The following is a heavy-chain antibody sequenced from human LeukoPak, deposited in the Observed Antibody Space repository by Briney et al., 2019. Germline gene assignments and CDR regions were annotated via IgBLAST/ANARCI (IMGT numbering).Heavy chain of an antibody. D-gene: IGHD1-26*01. Sequence: ASVKVSCKASGYTFTSYGISWVRQAPGQGLEWMGWISAYNGNTNYAHKLQGRVTRTTDTSTCTAYMELRSLRSDDTAVYYCASVWGGELPRNAFDIWGQGTMVTVSS. CDR1: GYTFTSYG. V-gene: IGHV1-18*01. CDR3: ASVWGGELPRNAFDI. J-gene: IGHJ3*02. CDR2: ISAYNGNT.